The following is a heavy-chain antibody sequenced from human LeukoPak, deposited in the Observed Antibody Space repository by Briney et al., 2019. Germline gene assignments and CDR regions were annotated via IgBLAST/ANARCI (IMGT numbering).Heavy chain of an antibody. J-gene: IGHJ4*02. CDR3: VRGITMSYFDY. CDR1: GGSISSGGYY. CDR2: IYYSGST. Sequence: PSETLSLTCTVSGGSISSGGYYWSWIRQHPGKGLEWIGYIYYSGSTYYNPSLKSRVTISVDTSKNQFSLKLSSVTAADTAVYYCVRGITMSYFDYWGQGTLVTVSS. D-gene: IGHD3-10*02. V-gene: IGHV4-31*03.